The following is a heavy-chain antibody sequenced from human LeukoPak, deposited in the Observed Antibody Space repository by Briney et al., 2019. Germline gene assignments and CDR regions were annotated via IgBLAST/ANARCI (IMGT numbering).Heavy chain of an antibody. Sequence: GGSLRLSCTVSGFTFSSYWVHRVRQSQEKRLVGVSRINEDGRVTDYADSVKGRFTISRDNARNTLYLQMNSLRAEDTAAYYCAKDAVRGSGRINWFDLWGQGTPVTVSS. CDR3: AKDAVRGSGRINWFDL. J-gene: IGHJ5*02. V-gene: IGHV3-74*01. CDR2: INEDGRVT. D-gene: IGHD3-10*01. CDR1: GFTFSSYW.